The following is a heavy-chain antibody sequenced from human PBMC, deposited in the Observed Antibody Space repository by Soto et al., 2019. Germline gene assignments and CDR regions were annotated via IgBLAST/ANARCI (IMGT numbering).Heavy chain of an antibody. D-gene: IGHD3-10*01. CDR3: ASFPSYGYYYMDV. J-gene: IGHJ6*03. CDR2: IYHSGST. Sequence: QGHLQESGQVLVKPSGTLSLTCAVSSGSISSSNWWSWVRQPPGKGLEWIGEIYHSGSTNYNPSLKSRVTRSVDKSKNQFSLKLSSVTAADTAVYYCASFPSYGYYYMDVWGKGTTVTVSS. CDR1: SGSISSSNW. V-gene: IGHV4-4*02.